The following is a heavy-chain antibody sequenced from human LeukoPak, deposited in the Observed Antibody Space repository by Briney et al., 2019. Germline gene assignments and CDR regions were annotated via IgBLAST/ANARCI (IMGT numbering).Heavy chain of an antibody. CDR1: GFTFSSYA. V-gene: IGHV3-23*01. CDR3: GCGGNTNQPDTGEGPYPNPRTQSNDNVESAMQKPQTQDTAVYYCAKEPDYGDYFDY. J-gene: IGHJ4*02. CDR2: ISGSGGST. Sequence: GGSLRLSCAASGFTFSSYAMSWVRQAPGKGLEWVSAISGSGGSTYYADSVKGRFTISRDNSKNTLYLQMNSLRAESTPVSYKGCGGNTNQPDTGEGPYPNPRTQSNDNVESAMQKPQTQDTAVYYCAKEPDYGDYFDYWGQGTLVTVSS. D-gene: IGHD2-15*01.